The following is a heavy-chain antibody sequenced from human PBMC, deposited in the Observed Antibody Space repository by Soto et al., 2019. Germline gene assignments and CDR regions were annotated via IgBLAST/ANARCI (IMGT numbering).Heavy chain of an antibody. V-gene: IGHV4-39*01. D-gene: IGHD3-3*01. CDR3: AKQRGTYYDFWCGPAPNYYYYYGMDV. Sequence: SETLSLTCTVSGGSISSSSYYWGWIRQPPGKGLEWIGSIYYSGSTYYNPSLKSRVTISVDTSKNQFSLKLSSVTAADTAVYYCAKQRGTYYDFWCGPAPNYYYYYGMDVWGQGTTVTVSS. CDR2: IYYSGST. J-gene: IGHJ6*02. CDR1: GGSISSSSYY.